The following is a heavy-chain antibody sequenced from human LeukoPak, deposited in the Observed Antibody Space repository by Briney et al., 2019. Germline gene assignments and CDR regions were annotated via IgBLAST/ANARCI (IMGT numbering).Heavy chain of an antibody. D-gene: IGHD6-13*01. Sequence: ASVKVSCKASGYTFTSYDINWVRQATGRGLEWMGWINPNSGNTGYAQKFQGRVTMTRNTSISTAYMELSSLRSEDTAVYYCARGRRDIAAAGTPYYFDYWGQGTLVTVSS. J-gene: IGHJ4*02. CDR1: GYTFTSYD. CDR2: INPNSGNT. V-gene: IGHV1-8*01. CDR3: ARGRRDIAAAGTPYYFDY.